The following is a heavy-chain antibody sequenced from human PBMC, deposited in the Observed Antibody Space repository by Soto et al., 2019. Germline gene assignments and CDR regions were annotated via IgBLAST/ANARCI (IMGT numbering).Heavy chain of an antibody. D-gene: IGHD3-3*01. V-gene: IGHV1-46*01. Sequence: ASVKVSCKASGYTFTDYRLHWVRQAPGHGLEWLGMSNPSGGSTSYAQKFQGRVTMTRDTSTRTVYMELSSLRSEDTAVYYCARAYRAGYNGERLLFDYWGKGTLVTVSS. CDR1: GYTFTDYR. CDR2: SNPSGGST. J-gene: IGHJ4*02. CDR3: ARAYRAGYNGERLLFDY.